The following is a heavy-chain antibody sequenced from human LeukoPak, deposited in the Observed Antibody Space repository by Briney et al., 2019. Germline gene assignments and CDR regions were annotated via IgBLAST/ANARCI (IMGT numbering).Heavy chain of an antibody. D-gene: IGHD3-16*01. Sequence: SETLSLTCTVSGGSISSYYWSWIRQPPGKGLEWIGYIYYSGSTNYNPSLKSRVTISVDTSKNQFSLKLSSVTAADTAVYYCARDLGGAYFDYWGQGTLVTVSS. CDR2: IYYSGST. J-gene: IGHJ4*02. CDR1: GGSISSYY. V-gene: IGHV4-59*01. CDR3: ARDLGGAYFDY.